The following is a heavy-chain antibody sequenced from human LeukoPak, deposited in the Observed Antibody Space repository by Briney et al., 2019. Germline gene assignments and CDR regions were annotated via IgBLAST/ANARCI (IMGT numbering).Heavy chain of an antibody. CDR3: AKEISAVAGTYPPHY. Sequence: PGGSLRLSCAASGFTFSDYYMSWIRQAPGKGLEWVSAISGSGGSTYYADSVKGRFTISRDNSKNTLYLQMNSLRAEDTAVYYCAKEISAVAGTYPPHYWGQGTLVTVSS. CDR2: ISGSGGST. D-gene: IGHD6-19*01. V-gene: IGHV3-23*01. J-gene: IGHJ4*02. CDR1: GFTFSDYY.